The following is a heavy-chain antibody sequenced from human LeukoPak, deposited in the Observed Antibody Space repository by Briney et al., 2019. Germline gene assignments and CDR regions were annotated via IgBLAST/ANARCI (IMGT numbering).Heavy chain of an antibody. Sequence: SETLSLTCAVYGGSFSGYYWSWIRQPPGKGLEWIGVINHSGSTNYNPSLKSRVTISVDTSKNQFSLKLSSVTAADPAVYYCVRDNSYYYDSSGVFDIWGQGTMVTVSS. CDR3: VRDNSYYYDSSGVFDI. CDR2: INHSGST. J-gene: IGHJ3*02. CDR1: GGSFSGYY. V-gene: IGHV4-34*01. D-gene: IGHD3-22*01.